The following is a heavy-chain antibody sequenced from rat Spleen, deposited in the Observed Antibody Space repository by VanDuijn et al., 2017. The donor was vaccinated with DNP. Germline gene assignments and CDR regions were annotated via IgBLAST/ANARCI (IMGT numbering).Heavy chain of an antibody. CDR3: ARWNYGYNVWDY. CDR1: GFTFNKDW. Sequence: EVQLVESGGDPVQPGRSLTLSCVVSGFTFNKDWMTWVRQVPGKGLEWIASITTGGEITYYPDSVKGRFTISRDHATNTLYLQMNSLRSEDMATYYCARWNYGYNVWDYWGQGVMVTVSS. CDR2: ITTGGEIT. J-gene: IGHJ2*01. D-gene: IGHD1-11*01. V-gene: IGHV5-31*01.